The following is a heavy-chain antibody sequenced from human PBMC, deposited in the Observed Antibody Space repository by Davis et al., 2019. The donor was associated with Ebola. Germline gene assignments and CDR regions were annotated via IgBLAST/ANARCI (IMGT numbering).Heavy chain of an antibody. Sequence: GESLKTSCAASGFTFSSYAMSWVRQAPGKGLEWVSALSGSGGSTYYADSVKGRFTISRDNSKNTLFLQMNSLRAEDTAVYYCAKGGSAWYGEYFQHWGQGTLVTVSS. V-gene: IGHV3-23*01. D-gene: IGHD6-19*01. J-gene: IGHJ1*01. CDR3: AKGGSAWYGEYFQH. CDR1: GFTFSSYA. CDR2: LSGSGGST.